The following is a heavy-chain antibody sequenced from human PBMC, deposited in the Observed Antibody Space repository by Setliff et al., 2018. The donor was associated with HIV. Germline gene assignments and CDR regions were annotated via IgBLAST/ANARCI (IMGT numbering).Heavy chain of an antibody. CDR2: IIPILGIA. CDR1: GGTFSSYS. V-gene: IGHV1-69*10. J-gene: IGHJ5*02. Sequence: ASVKVSCKASGGTFSSYSISWVRQAPGQGLEWVGGIIPILGIANYAQKFQGRVTITEDKTTSTAYMELSSLRSEDTAVYYCATQNHYSNGSGGFHNWFDPWGQGTLVTVSS. D-gene: IGHD3-10*01. CDR3: ATQNHYSNGSGGFHNWFDP.